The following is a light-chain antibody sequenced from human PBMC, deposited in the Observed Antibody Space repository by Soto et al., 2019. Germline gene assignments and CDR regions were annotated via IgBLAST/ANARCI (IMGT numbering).Light chain of an antibody. V-gene: IGKV1-39*01. CDR2: GAS. CDR3: QQSYKILT. J-gene: IGKJ4*01. Sequence: IQMTQSPSSLSASVGDRVTITCRASQGISNELGWYQQRPGKAPKVLIYGASSLQGGVPSRFSGSGYGTQFTLTISGLQTEDFATYYCQQSYKILTFGGGTKVDIK. CDR1: QGISNE.